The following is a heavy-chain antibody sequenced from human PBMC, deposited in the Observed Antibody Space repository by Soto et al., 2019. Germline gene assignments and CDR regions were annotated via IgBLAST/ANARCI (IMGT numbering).Heavy chain of an antibody. CDR3: ARAVRDIVVVPAAMSWFDP. D-gene: IGHD2-2*01. J-gene: IGHJ5*02. Sequence: GGSLRLSCAASEFTFSSYAMSWVRQAPGKGLEWVSYISSSSSSIYYADSVRGRFTISRDNAKNTLYLQMNSLRAEDTAVYYCARAVRDIVVVPAAMSWFDPWGQGTLVTVSS. V-gene: IGHV3-48*01. CDR1: EFTFSSYA. CDR2: ISSSSSSI.